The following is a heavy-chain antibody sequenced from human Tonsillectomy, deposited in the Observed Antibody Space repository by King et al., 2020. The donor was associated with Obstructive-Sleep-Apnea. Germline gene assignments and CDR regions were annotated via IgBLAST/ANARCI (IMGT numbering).Heavy chain of an antibody. D-gene: IGHD6-13*01. CDR1: GFTFSSYS. J-gene: IGHJ4*02. CDR2: ISYDGSNK. Sequence: VQLVESGGGVVQPGRSLRLSCAASGFTFSSYSMHWVRQAPGKGLEWVAVISYDGSNKYYADSVKGRFTISRDNSKNTLYLQMNSLRAEDTAVYYCARDRYRSCSFDFVYWGQGTLVTVSS. V-gene: IGHV3-30-3*01. CDR3: ARDRYRSCSFDFVY.